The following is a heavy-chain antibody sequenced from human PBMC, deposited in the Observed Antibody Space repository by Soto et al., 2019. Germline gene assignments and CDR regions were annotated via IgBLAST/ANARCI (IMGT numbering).Heavy chain of an antibody. CDR1: GDSISGYH. CDR3: AREFSYHFDP. V-gene: IGHV4-4*07. CDR2: IYSSGTT. Sequence: PSETLSLTCTVSGDSISGYHWSWIRQPAGKGLEWIGRIYSSGTTNYKASLKSRVIMSVDTSKNQLSLKMNSMTAADTAVYYCAREFSYHFDPWGQGILVTVSS. D-gene: IGHD2-2*01. J-gene: IGHJ5*02.